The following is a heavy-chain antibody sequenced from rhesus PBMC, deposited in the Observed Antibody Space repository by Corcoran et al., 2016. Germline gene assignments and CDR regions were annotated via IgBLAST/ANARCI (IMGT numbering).Heavy chain of an antibody. CDR3: ARGVAAAGTLNDDAFDF. V-gene: IGHV4S7*01. CDR2: IYGGSGST. D-gene: IGHD6-31*01. CDR1: GGSISGYYL. Sequence: QVQLQESGPGVVKPSETLSLTCAVSGGSISGYYLWSWIRQPPGKGLEWLGYIYGGSGSTRYNPALKSRFIISVDTSKNQFSLKLSCVTAADTAVYYCARGVAAAGTLNDDAFDFWGQGLGVTASS. J-gene: IGHJ3*01.